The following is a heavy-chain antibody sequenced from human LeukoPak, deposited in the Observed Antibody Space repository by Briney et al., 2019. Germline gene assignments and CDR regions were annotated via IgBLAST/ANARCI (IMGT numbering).Heavy chain of an antibody. CDR2: ISENGGRT. CDR3: ARERVGGWAFDI. CDR1: GFTLSSYW. Sequence: GGSLRLSCAASGFTLSSYWMHWVRQAPGKGLEYVSAISENGGRTYYANSVKGRFTNSRENSKNTLYLQMDSLRAEDMAVYYCARERVGGWAFDIWGQGTMVTVSS. D-gene: IGHD3-16*01. V-gene: IGHV3-64*01. J-gene: IGHJ3*02.